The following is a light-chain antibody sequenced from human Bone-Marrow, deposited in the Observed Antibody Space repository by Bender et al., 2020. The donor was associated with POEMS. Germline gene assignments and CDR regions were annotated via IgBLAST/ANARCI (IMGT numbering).Light chain of an antibody. Sequence: QSALTQPASVSGSPGQSITISCTGTSSDIGGYNYVSWHQQHPGKAPKLMILDVNDRPSGVSNRFSGSKSGNTASLTISGLQAEDEADYFCCSYTSSGTRVFGGGTKLTVL. J-gene: IGLJ3*02. CDR2: DVN. CDR3: CSYTSSGTRV. CDR1: SSDIGGYNY. V-gene: IGLV2-14*03.